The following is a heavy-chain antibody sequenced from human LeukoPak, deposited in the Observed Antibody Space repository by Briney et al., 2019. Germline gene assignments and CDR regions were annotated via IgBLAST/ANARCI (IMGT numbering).Heavy chain of an antibody. J-gene: IGHJ4*02. CDR1: GGSISSSSYY. CDR2: IYYSGST. D-gene: IGHD2-2*01. CDR3: ARLSLVVPAAMPEYYFDY. Sequence: SETLSLTCTVSGGSISSSSYYWGWIRQPPGKGLEWIGSIYYSGSTYYNPSLKSRVTISVDTSKNQFSPKLSSVTAADTAVYYCARLSLVVPAAMPEYYFDYWGQGTLVTVSS. V-gene: IGHV4-39*07.